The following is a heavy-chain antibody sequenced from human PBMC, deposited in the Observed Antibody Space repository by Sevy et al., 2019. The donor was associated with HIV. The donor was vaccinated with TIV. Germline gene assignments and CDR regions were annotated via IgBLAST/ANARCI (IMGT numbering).Heavy chain of an antibody. V-gene: IGHV3-74*01. D-gene: IGHD2-15*01. J-gene: IGHJ4*02. CDR2: VNSDGSST. CDR3: VAANSWEDY. Sequence: QPGGSLTLSCAPSGLTFSDYWMHWVRQAPGKGLVWVSRVNSDGSSTTYADSVKGRFTISRDNTKNTLSLQMNSLRAVDKAVYYCVAANSWEDYWGQGTLVTVSS. CDR1: GLTFSDYW.